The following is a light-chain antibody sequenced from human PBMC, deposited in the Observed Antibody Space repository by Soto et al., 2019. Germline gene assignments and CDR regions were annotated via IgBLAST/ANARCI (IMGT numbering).Light chain of an antibody. CDR1: QSISSW. V-gene: IGKV1-5*01. CDR2: DAS. Sequence: DIQMTQSPSTLSASVGDRVTITCRASQSISSWLAWYQQKPGKAPKLLIYDASSLESGVPSRFSGSGSGTEFTLTISSLQPDDFATYYCQQYNSYSQLIFGGGTKVEIK. J-gene: IGKJ4*01. CDR3: QQYNSYSQLI.